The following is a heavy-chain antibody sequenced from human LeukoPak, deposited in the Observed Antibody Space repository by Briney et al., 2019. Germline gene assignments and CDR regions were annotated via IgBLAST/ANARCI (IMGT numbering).Heavy chain of an antibody. D-gene: IGHD3-10*01. CDR2: IDWDDDK. CDR1: GFSLSTSGMC. V-gene: IGHV2-70*11. Sequence: SGPTLVKPTQTLALTCTFSGFSLSTSGMCVSWNRQPPGKALEWLARIDWDDDKYYSTSLKTRLTISKDTSKNQVVLTMTNMDPVDTATYYCARLYYYGSGSYSDYWGQGTLVTVSS. CDR3: ARLYYYGSGSYSDY. J-gene: IGHJ4*02.